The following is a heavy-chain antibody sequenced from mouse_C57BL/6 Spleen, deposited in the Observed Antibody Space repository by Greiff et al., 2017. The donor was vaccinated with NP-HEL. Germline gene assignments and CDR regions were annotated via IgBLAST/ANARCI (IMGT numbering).Heavy chain of an antibody. CDR2: ISDGGSYT. D-gene: IGHD3-2*02. CDR3: ARDPLDSSGYDWYFDV. CDR1: GFTFSSYA. J-gene: IGHJ1*03. Sequence: EVQRVESGGGLVKPGGSLKLSCAASGFTFSSYAMSWVRQTPEKRLEWVATISDGGSYTYYPDNVKGRFTISRDNAKNNLYLQMSHLKSEDTAMYYCARDPLDSSGYDWYFDVWGTGTTVTVSS. V-gene: IGHV5-4*01.